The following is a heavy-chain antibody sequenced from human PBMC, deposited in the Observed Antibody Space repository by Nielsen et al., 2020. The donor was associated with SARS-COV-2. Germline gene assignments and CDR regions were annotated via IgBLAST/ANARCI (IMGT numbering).Heavy chain of an antibody. CDR3: AKESRGGSYSSSCYFDL. V-gene: IGHV3-48*02. D-gene: IGHD6-13*01. J-gene: IGHJ4*02. CDR2: ISETGRVI. CDR1: GFTFNVYS. Sequence: GESLKISCVASGFTFNVYSMNWIRQAPGKGLEWISFISETGRVISYADSVKGRLTISRDNTKNSLYLQINSLRDDDSAVYYCAKESRGGSYSSSCYFDLWGKGTLVTASS.